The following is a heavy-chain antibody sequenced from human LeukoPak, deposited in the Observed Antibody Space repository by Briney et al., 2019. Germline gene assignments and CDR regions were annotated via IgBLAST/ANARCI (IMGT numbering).Heavy chain of an antibody. J-gene: IGHJ3*02. CDR1: GFAFSTYW. CDR2: IKQDGSEE. V-gene: IGHV3-7*01. Sequence: GGSLRLSCAASGFAFSTYWMNWVRQAPGKGLEWVANIKQDGSEEYYVDSAKGRFTISRDNAKNSLYLQMNSLRAEDTAVYYCAKPITISGATDGFDIWGQGAEVTVSS. CDR3: AKPITISGATDGFDI. D-gene: IGHD3-3*01.